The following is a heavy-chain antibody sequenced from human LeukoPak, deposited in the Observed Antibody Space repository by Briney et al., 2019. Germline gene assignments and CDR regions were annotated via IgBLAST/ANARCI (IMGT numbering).Heavy chain of an antibody. CDR1: GFTFSSYA. CDR2: ISSNGGST. J-gene: IGHJ6*02. V-gene: IGHV3-64D*06. CDR3: VKDHSGYYDSSGYYWDYYYYGMDV. D-gene: IGHD3-22*01. Sequence: GGSLRLSCSASGFTFSSYAMHWVRQAPGKGLEYVSAISSNGGSTYYADSVKGRFTISRDNSMNTLYLQMSSLRAEDTAVYYCVKDHSGYYDSSGYYWDYYYYGMDVWGQGTTVTVSS.